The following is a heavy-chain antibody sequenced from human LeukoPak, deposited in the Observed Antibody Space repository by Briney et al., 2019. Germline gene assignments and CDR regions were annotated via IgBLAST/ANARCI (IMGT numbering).Heavy chain of an antibody. J-gene: IGHJ4*02. CDR3: AKHLEYSSSGVAY. CDR1: GFTFNTYT. D-gene: IGHD6-6*01. Sequence: PGGSLRLSCAASGFTFNTYTMNWVRQAPGKGLEWVSYISGSSGIIDYADSVRGRFTISRDNAKNSLYLQMNSLRAEDTAVYYCAKHLEYSSSGVAYWGQGTLVTVSS. V-gene: IGHV3-48*01. CDR2: ISGSSGII.